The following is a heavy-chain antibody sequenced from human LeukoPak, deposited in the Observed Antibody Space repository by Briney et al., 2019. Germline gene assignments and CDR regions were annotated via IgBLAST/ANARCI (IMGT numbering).Heavy chain of an antibody. D-gene: IGHD6-19*01. Sequence: PGGSLRLSCAASGFTFSSYSMNWVRQAPGKGLEWVSSISSSSSYIYYADSVKGRFTISRDNAKNILYLQMNSLRAEDTAVYYCAREPEYSSGWYHFDYWGQGTLVTVSS. CDR1: GFTFSSYS. V-gene: IGHV3-21*04. J-gene: IGHJ4*02. CDR3: AREPEYSSGWYHFDY. CDR2: ISSSSSYI.